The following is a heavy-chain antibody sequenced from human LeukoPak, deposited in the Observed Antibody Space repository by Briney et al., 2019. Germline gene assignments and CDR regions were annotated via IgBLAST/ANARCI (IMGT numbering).Heavy chain of an antibody. J-gene: IGHJ4*02. V-gene: IGHV1-8*01. D-gene: IGHD3-3*01. CDR2: MNPDSGNT. CDR3: ARVDDVTIFGVVIPRIPDY. Sequence: ASVKVSCKASGYTFTSHHINWVRQAAGQGLEWMGWMNPDSGNTAYAQKFQGRVTMTWDTSISTAYMELSSLRSEDTAVYYCARVDDVTIFGVVIPRIPDYWGQGTLVTVSS. CDR1: GYTFTSHH.